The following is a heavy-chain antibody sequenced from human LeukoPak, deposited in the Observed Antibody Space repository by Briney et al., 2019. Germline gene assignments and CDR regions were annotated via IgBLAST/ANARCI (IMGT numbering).Heavy chain of an antibody. Sequence: GGSLRLSCAASGFTLSTYWMTWVRQAPGKGLEWVANIKQDGSEKYYVDSVKGRFTISRDNAKKLLYLQMNSLRVGDTAVYCCARDRGSSGRLGRFDNWGQGTLVTVSP. CDR1: GFTLSTYW. D-gene: IGHD6-19*01. V-gene: IGHV3-7*01. CDR2: IKQDGSEK. CDR3: ARDRGSSGRLGRFDN. J-gene: IGHJ4*02.